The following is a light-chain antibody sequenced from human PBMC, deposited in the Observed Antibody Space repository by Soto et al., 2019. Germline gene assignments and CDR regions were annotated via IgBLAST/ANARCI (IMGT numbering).Light chain of an antibody. CDR3: QQANSFPQT. CDR2: GAS. CDR1: QSVSSN. J-gene: IGKJ1*01. V-gene: IGKV3-15*01. Sequence: EIVMTQSPGTLSLSPGERATLSCRASQSVSSNLAWYQQKPGQAPRLLIYGASTRATGIPARFSGSGFGTDFTLTISSLQPEDFASYYCQQANSFPQTFGQGTKVDIK.